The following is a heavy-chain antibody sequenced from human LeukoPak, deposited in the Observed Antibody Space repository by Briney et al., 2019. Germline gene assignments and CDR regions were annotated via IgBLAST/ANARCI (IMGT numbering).Heavy chain of an antibody. Sequence: GGSLRLSCAASGFTFSSYAMSWVRQAPGKGLEWVSAISGSGGSTYYADSVKGRFTISRDNSKNTLYLQMNSLRAEDTAVYYCAKGIRRGSSSWIVVVILELFDYWGQGTLVTVSS. J-gene: IGHJ4*02. V-gene: IGHV3-23*01. CDR2: ISGSGGST. CDR3: AKGIRRGSSSWIVVVILELFDY. CDR1: GFTFSSYA. D-gene: IGHD3-22*01.